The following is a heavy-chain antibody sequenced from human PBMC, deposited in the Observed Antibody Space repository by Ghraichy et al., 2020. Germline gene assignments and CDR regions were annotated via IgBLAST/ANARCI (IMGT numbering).Heavy chain of an antibody. D-gene: IGHD3-3*01. J-gene: IGHJ5*02. CDR3: ARDGSWDSWSGSYKWDLFDP. Sequence: SETLSLTCNVSGDSISSFYCSWIRQFPGGRLEWIGSLYYSGSTHYSPSLKSRVTLSADTSTNQYSLKLRPVTAADTAIYYCARDGSWDSWSGSYKWDLFDPWGQGTLVTGSS. CDR1: GDSISSFY. CDR2: LYYSGST. V-gene: IGHV4-59*13.